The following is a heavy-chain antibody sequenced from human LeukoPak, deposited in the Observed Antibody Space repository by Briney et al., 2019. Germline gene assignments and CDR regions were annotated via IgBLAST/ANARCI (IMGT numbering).Heavy chain of an antibody. J-gene: IGHJ4*02. CDR1: GFTFSSYG. CDR2: IRYDGSNK. D-gene: IGHD6-13*01. CDR3: AKAAIAAAFYYFDY. V-gene: IGHV3-30*02. Sequence: PGGSLRLSCAASGFTFSSYGMHWVRQAPGKGLEWVAFIRYDGSNKYYADSVKGRFTISRDNSKSTLYLQMNSLRAEDTAVYYCAKAAIAAAFYYFDYWGQGTLVTVSS.